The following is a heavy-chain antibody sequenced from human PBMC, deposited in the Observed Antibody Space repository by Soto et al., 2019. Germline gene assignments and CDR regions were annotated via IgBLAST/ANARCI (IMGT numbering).Heavy chain of an antibody. J-gene: IGHJ4*02. V-gene: IGHV5-51*01. CDR1: GYSFTDYW. Sequence: GESLKISCKGSGYSFTDYWIDWVRQMPGKGLEWMGIIYPGDSDTRYSPSFQGQVTISADKSTSTAYLQLNSLKASDTALYYCARGDSNGWHFDSWGQGTLVTVSS. D-gene: IGHD6-19*01. CDR3: ARGDSNGWHFDS. CDR2: IYPGDSDT.